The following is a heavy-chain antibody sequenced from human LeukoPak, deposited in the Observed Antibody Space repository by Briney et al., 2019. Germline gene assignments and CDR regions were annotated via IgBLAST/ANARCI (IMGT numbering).Heavy chain of an antibody. Sequence: PGGSLRLSCAASGFTFSSYEMNWVRQAPGKGLKWVSYISSSGSTMYYADSVKGRFTISRDNAKNSLYLQLNSLRAEDTAVCYCARAPYYYDSSGYFQHWGQGTLVTVSS. J-gene: IGHJ1*01. CDR1: GFTFSSYE. CDR3: ARAPYYYDSSGYFQH. CDR2: ISSSGSTM. D-gene: IGHD3-22*01. V-gene: IGHV3-48*03.